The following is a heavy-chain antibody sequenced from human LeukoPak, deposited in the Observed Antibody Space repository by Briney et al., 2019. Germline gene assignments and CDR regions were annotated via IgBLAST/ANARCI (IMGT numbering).Heavy chain of an antibody. J-gene: IGHJ3*02. Sequence: PSETLSLTCTVSGGSVSSGSYYWSWIRQPPGKGLEWIGYIYYSGSTYYNPSLKSRVTISVDTSKNQFSLKLSSVTAADTAVYYCARHDAGGDYAFDIWGQGTMVTVSS. CDR3: ARHDAGGDYAFDI. D-gene: IGHD2-21*02. V-gene: IGHV4-39*01. CDR1: GGSVSSGSYY. CDR2: IYYSGST.